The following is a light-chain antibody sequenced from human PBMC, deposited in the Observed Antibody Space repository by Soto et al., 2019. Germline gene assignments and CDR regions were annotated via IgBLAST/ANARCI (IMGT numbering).Light chain of an antibody. Sequence: DIPMTQSPSTLSASVGDTVTITCRASQSVSHWLAWFQQKPGKAPKLLIAQTSYLERGVPSRFSGSGSETEFSLAISGLQPDDFATYYCQQYYSYSRTFGQGTKVEIK. CDR1: QSVSHW. V-gene: IGKV1-5*03. CDR2: QTS. CDR3: QQYYSYSRT. J-gene: IGKJ1*01.